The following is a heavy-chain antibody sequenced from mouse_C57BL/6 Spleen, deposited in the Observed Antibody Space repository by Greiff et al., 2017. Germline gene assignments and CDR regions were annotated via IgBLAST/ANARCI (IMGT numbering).Heavy chain of an antibody. J-gene: IGHJ4*01. CDR1: GYTFTSYW. CDR2: IDPSDSET. CDR3: AIPRATTVVVPYAMDY. D-gene: IGHD1-1*01. V-gene: IGHV1-52*01. Sequence: VQLQQPGAELVRPGSSVKLSCKASGYTFTSYWMHWVKQRPIQGLEWIGNIDPSDSETHYNQKFKDKATLTVDKSSSTAYMQLSSLTSEDSAVYYCAIPRATTVVVPYAMDYWGQGTSVTVSS.